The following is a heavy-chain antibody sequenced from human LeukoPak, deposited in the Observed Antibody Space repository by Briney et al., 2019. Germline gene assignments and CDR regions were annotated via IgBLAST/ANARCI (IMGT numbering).Heavy chain of an antibody. CDR2: INTNTGNT. Sequence: ASVKVSCKASGYSFITYPMNWVRQAPGQGLEWMGWINTNTGNTRYAQGFTGRFVFSVDTAVTSAFLAISGLKAEDTAVYFRARATGWNDEAPHHWGQGTLVTVSS. V-gene: IGHV7-4-1*02. CDR1: GYSFITYP. J-gene: IGHJ5*02. D-gene: IGHD1-1*01. CDR3: ARATGWNDEAPHH.